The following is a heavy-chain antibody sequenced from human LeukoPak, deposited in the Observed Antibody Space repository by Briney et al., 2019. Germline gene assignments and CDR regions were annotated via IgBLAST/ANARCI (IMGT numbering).Heavy chain of an antibody. CDR1: GFTFSSYA. J-gene: IGHJ4*02. Sequence: GRSLRLSCAASGFTFSSYAMSWVRQAPGKGLEWVSAISGSGGSTYYADSVKGRFTISRDNSKNTLYLQMNSLRAEDTAVYYCAKDSVAGHLSYWGQGTLVTVSS. CDR2: ISGSGGST. CDR3: AKDSVAGHLSY. V-gene: IGHV3-23*01. D-gene: IGHD6-19*01.